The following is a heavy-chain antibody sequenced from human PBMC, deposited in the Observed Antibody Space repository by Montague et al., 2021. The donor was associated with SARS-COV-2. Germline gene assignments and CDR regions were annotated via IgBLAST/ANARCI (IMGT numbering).Heavy chain of an antibody. J-gene: IGHJ4*02. Sequence: SETLSLTCTVSGDSISTYYWGWIRQPPGKGLEWIGYVYYSGSSNYNSSLKSRVTISIDTSKNQFSLNLKSVTAADGAVYYCASPGGYHSGGSCYYDYWGQGTLVTVSS. D-gene: IGHD2-15*01. V-gene: IGHV4-59*01. CDR2: VYYSGSS. CDR1: GDSISTYY. CDR3: ASPGGYHSGGSCYYDY.